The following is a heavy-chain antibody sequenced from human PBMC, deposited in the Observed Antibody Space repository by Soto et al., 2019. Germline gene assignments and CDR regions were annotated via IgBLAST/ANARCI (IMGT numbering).Heavy chain of an antibody. J-gene: IGHJ4*02. CDR3: ARDDELGYFDY. CDR2: ISSSTSTI. Sequence: EVQLVESGGGLVQPGGSLRLSCAASGFTVSSHSMNWVRRAPGKGLEWVSYISSSTSTIYNAYSVNGRFTVSIDNAKNSRYLQMNSLRAEDTAVYYCARDDELGYFDYWGQGTLVTVSS. D-gene: IGHD3-16*01. CDR1: GFTVSSHS. V-gene: IGHV3-48*01.